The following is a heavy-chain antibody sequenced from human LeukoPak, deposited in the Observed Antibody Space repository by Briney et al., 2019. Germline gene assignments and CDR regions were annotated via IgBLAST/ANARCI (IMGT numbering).Heavy chain of an antibody. J-gene: IGHJ4*02. CDR3: ARGRPGPAGAGTYDF. D-gene: IGHD6-13*01. CDR2: MNPNSGKT. CDR1: GYTFTTSD. V-gene: IGHV1-8*01. Sequence: ASVKVSCTASGYTFTTSDINWVRQATGQGLEWMGWMNPNSGKTGSAQRFQGRLTMTKNTSTSTAYMEVTGLKFEDTAIYYCARGRPGPAGAGTYDFWGQGTLITVSS.